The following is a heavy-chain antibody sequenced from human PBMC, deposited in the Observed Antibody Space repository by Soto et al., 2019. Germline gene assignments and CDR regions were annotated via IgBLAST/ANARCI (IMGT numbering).Heavy chain of an antibody. J-gene: IGHJ6*02. Sequence: SETLSLTCTVSGGSISSYYWSWIRQPPGKGLEWIGYIYYSGSTNYNPSLKSRVTISVDTSKNQFSLKLSSVTAADTAVYYCARAVSGANYYYGMDVWGQGTTVTVSS. CDR3: ARAVSGANYYYGMDV. CDR1: GGSISSYY. CDR2: IYYSGST. V-gene: IGHV4-59*01. D-gene: IGHD1-26*01.